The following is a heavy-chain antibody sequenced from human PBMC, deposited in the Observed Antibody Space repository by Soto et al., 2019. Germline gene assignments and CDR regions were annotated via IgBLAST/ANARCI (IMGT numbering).Heavy chain of an antibody. CDR1: GFTFSSYW. CDR2: IKIDGSST. D-gene: IGHD3-10*01. Sequence: EVQLVESGGALVQPGGSLRLSCAASGFTFSSYWMHWVRQVPGEGLVWGSRIKIDGSSTSYADSVKGRFTISRDNAKNTMYLQMNSLGAEDTAVYYCARVGVGHYEFDYWGQGTLGSVSS. J-gene: IGHJ4*02. CDR3: ARVGVGHYEFDY. V-gene: IGHV3-74*01.